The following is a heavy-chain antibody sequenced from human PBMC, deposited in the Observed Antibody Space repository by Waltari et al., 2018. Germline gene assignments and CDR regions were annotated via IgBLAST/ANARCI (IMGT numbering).Heavy chain of an antibody. CDR1: GFTFSSYA. V-gene: IGHV4-4*07. CDR3: ARTQLTGTITDY. CDR2: IYTSGST. Sequence: VQLVESGGGLVQPGGSLRLSCAASGFTFSSYAMSWIRQPAGKGLEWIGRIYTSGSTNYNPSLKSRVTISVDTSKNQFSLKLSSVTAADTAGYYCARTQLTGTITDYWGQGTLVTVSS. D-gene: IGHD1-20*01. J-gene: IGHJ4*02.